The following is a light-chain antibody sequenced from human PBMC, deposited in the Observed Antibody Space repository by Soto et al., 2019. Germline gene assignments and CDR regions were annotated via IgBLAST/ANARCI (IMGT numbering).Light chain of an antibody. V-gene: IGKV1-5*03. CDR1: QSISSW. J-gene: IGKJ1*01. Sequence: DIQMTQSPSTLSASVGDRVTITCRASQSISSWLAWYQQKPGTAPELLIYKASTLQSGVPSRFSGSGSGTEFTLTISSLQPDDFATYYCQQYSDNWTFGQGTKVEIK. CDR3: QQYSDNWT. CDR2: KAS.